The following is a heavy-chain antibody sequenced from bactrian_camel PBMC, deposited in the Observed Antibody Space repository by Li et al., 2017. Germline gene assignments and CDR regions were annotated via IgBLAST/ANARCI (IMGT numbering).Heavy chain of an antibody. Sequence: VQLVESGGGLVQPGGSLRLSCAASGFTFSYDYMGRVRQAPGKGLEWVSSIVSGADSTYYADSVKGRFTISKDNAKNTLYLQMNSLKPEDTAMYYCATGPSRYGGGCLLSPPLYNGWGQGTQVTVS. D-gene: IGHD6*01. V-gene: IGHV3-2*01. CDR2: IVSGADST. J-gene: IGHJ4*01. CDR1: GFTFSYDY. CDR3: ATGPSRYGGGCLLSPPLYNG.